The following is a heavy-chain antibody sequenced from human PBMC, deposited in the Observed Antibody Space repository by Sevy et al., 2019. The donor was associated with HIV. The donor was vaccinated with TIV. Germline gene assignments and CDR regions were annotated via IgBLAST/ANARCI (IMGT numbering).Heavy chain of an antibody. Sequence: GGSLRLSCAASGFTFSSYWMSWVRQAPGKGLEWVANIKQDGSEKYYVDSVKGRFTISRDNAKNSLYLQMNSLRAEDTAVYYCARLWTMVRGVIELYNWFDPWGQGTLVTVSS. D-gene: IGHD3-10*01. J-gene: IGHJ5*02. CDR2: IKQDGSEK. V-gene: IGHV3-7*01. CDR1: GFTFSSYW. CDR3: ARLWTMVRGVIELYNWFDP.